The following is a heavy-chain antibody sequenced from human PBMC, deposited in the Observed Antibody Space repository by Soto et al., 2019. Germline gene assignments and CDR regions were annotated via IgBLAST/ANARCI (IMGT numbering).Heavy chain of an antibody. CDR1: GFTFDDYA. CDR2: INWNSRSI. V-gene: IGHV3-9*01. J-gene: IGHJ4*02. Sequence: EVQLVESGGGLVQPGRSLRLSCAASGFTFDDYAMHWVRQAPGEGLEWVSGINWNSRSIGYADSVKGRFTISRDNAKNTLYFQMNSLGAEDTAFYYCEKDMTDILTQNLDYWGQGTLVTVAS. D-gene: IGHD3-9*01. CDR3: EKDMTDILTQNLDY.